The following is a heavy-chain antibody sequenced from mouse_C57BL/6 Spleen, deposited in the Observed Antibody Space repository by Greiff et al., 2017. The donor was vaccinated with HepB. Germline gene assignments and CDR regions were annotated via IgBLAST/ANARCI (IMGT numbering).Heavy chain of an antibody. D-gene: IGHD2-5*01. Sequence: EVQLQESGPGLVKPSQSLSLTCSVTGYSITSGYYWNWIRQFPGNKLEWMGYISYDGSNNYNPSLKNRISITRDTSKNQFFLKLNSVTTEDTATYYCARENYSNYCDYWGQGTTLTVPS. J-gene: IGHJ2*01. CDR2: ISYDGSN. V-gene: IGHV3-6*01. CDR1: GYSITSGYY. CDR3: ARENYSNYCDY.